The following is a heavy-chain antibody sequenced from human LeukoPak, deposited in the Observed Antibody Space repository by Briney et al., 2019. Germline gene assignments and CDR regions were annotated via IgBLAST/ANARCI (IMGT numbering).Heavy chain of an antibody. V-gene: IGHV4-59*08. CDR3: ARGLFGYSYAP. J-gene: IGHJ5*02. CDR2: IYYSGST. CDR1: GGSISSYY. D-gene: IGHD5-18*01. Sequence: PSETLSLTCAVSGGSISSYYWSWIRQPPGKGLEWIGYIYYSGSTNYNPSLKSRVTISVDTSKNQFSLKLSSVTAADTAVYYCARGLFGYSYAPWGQGTLVTVSS.